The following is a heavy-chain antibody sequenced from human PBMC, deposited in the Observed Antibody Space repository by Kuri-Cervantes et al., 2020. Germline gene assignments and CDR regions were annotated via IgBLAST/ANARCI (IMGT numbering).Heavy chain of an antibody. CDR2: VNPNSGNT. D-gene: IGHD4-17*01. CDR1: GYTFTSYD. CDR3: AKLYGDYGTDAFDI. Sequence: ASVKVSCKASGYTFTSYDINWVRQATGQGLEWMGWVNPNSGNTGYAQKFQGRVTITADKSTSTAYMELSSLRSEDTAVYYCAKLYGDYGTDAFDIWGQGTMVTVSS. V-gene: IGHV1-8*01. J-gene: IGHJ3*02.